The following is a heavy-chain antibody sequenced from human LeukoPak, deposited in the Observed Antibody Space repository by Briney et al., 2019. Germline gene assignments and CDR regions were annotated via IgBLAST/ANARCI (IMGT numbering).Heavy chain of an antibody. CDR2: IWDDGSNK. D-gene: IGHD3-22*01. CDR3: ARDPSPIGSGYLYY. V-gene: IGHV3-33*01. Sequence: GGSLRLSCAASGFTFSSYGMHWVRRAPGKGLEAVSVIWDDGSNKYYADSVKGRFTISRDNSKNTLYLKMNSLRAEAKAVYYCARDPSPIGSGYLYYWGQGTLVTVSS. CDR1: GFTFSSYG. J-gene: IGHJ4*02.